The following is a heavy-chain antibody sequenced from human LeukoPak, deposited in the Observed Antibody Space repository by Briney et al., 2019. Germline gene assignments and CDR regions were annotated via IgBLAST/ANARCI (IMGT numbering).Heavy chain of an antibody. V-gene: IGHV5-51*01. CDR1: GYSFTSYW. Sequence: GESLEISCKGSGYSFTSYWIGWVRQMPGKGLEWMGIVYPRDSDTRYSLSFQGQVTISADKSISTAYLQWSSLKASDTAMYYCVRPEDSTSSVSAFHVWGQGTMVIVSS. D-gene: IGHD6-6*01. CDR3: VRPEDSTSSVSAFHV. CDR2: VYPRDSDT. J-gene: IGHJ3*01.